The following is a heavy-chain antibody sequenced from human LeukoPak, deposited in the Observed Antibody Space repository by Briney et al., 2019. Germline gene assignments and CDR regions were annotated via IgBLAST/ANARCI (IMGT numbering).Heavy chain of an antibody. CDR2: IYSGGST. CDR3: ARRSSGYYYAEGGASMWFDP. CDR1: GFTVSSNY. V-gene: IGHV3-53*01. Sequence: GGSLRLSCAASGFTVSSNYMSWVRQAPGKGLEWVSVIYSGGSTYYSDSVKGRFTISRDSSKNTLYLQMNSLRAEDTAVYYCARRSSGYYYAEGGASMWFDPWGQGTLVTVPS. J-gene: IGHJ5*02. D-gene: IGHD3-22*01.